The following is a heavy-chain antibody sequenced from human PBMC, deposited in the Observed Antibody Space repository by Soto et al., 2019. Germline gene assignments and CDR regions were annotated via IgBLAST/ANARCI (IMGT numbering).Heavy chain of an antibody. CDR3: ASTVTPY. J-gene: IGHJ4*02. D-gene: IGHD4-17*01. V-gene: IGHV4-34*01. Sequence: SETLSLTCAVYGGSFSGYYWGWIRQPPGKGLEWIGEINHSGSTNYNPSLKSRVTISVDTSKNQFSLKLSSVTAADTAVYYCASTVTPYWGQGTRVTVSS. CDR1: GGSFSGYY. CDR2: INHSGST.